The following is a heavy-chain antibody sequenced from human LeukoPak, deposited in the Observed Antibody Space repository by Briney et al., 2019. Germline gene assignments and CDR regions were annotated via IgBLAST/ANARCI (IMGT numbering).Heavy chain of an antibody. J-gene: IGHJ4*02. CDR3: AREEDYGDYLDY. V-gene: IGHV1-8*03. D-gene: IGHD4-17*01. CDR2: MNPNSGDT. CDR1: GYTFTSYD. Sequence: GASVKVSCKASGYTFTSYDINWVRQATGQELEWMGWMNPNSGDTGYAQKFQGRVTITRNTSISTAYMELSSLRSEDTAVYYCAREEDYGDYLDYWGQGTLVTVSS.